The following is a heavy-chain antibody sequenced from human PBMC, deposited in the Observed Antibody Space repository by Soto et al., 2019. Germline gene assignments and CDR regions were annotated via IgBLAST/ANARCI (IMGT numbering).Heavy chain of an antibody. Sequence: QVQLQESGPGLVKPSETLSLTCTVSGGSVNSTTYYWNWIRQPPGKGLEWIGYIYYSGSANYNPSPRSRVTMSVDTSKNQFSLNLTSVTAADTAVYYCAIEPKRPEHRHNWFDPCGQGTLVTVSS. CDR3: AIEPKRPEHRHNWFDP. V-gene: IGHV4-61*01. D-gene: IGHD6-25*01. J-gene: IGHJ5*02. CDR1: GGSVNSTTYY. CDR2: IYYSGSA.